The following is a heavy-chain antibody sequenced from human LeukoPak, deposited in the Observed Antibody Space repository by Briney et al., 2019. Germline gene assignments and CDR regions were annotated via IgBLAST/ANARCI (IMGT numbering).Heavy chain of an antibody. J-gene: IGHJ4*02. D-gene: IGHD3-3*01. V-gene: IGHV3-7*01. CDR1: GFIFTNYF. CDR2: IKHDGSEK. CDR3: ATDRGWRTSGYYLYYFEY. Sequence: GGSLRLSCAASGFIFTNYFMSWVRQAPGKGLEWVSSIKHDGSEKYYVDSVRGRFTISRDNTMNSLYLQMSSLRAEDTAVYYCATDRGWRTSGYYLYYFEYWGQGTLVTYSS.